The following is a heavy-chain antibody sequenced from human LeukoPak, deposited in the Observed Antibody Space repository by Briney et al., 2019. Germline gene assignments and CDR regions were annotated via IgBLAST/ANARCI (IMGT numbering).Heavy chain of an antibody. CDR1: GGSISSYY. CDR2: IYYSGST. D-gene: IGHD3-22*01. Sequence: SEALSLTCTVSGGSISSYYWSWIRQPPGKGLEWIGYIYYSGSTNYNPSLKSRVTISVDTSKNQFSLKLSSVTAADTAAYYCARDTDYYDSSGYYAFDIWGQGTMVTASS. V-gene: IGHV4-59*01. J-gene: IGHJ3*02. CDR3: ARDTDYYDSSGYYAFDI.